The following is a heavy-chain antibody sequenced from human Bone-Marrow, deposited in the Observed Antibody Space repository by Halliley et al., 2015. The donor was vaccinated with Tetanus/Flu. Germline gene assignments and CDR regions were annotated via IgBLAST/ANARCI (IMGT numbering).Heavy chain of an antibody. CDR1: GFTFSEYG. CDR2: ISKSDDII. Sequence: TASGFTFSEYGMAWVRQAPGRGLEWVSSISKSDDIIYMESVKGRFTISRDNSKETLFLEINSLRAEDTAKYFCAKDLGYGGAAEAFHVWGQGTMVTVSS. D-gene: IGHD5-18*01. CDR3: AKDLGYGGAAEAFHV. V-gene: IGHV3-23*01. J-gene: IGHJ3*01.